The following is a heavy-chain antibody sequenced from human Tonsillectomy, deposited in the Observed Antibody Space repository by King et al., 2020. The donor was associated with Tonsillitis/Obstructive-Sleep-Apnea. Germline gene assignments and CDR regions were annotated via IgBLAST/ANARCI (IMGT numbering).Heavy chain of an antibody. D-gene: IGHD3-10*01. J-gene: IGHJ2*01. CDR3: ATSPGPGRYFDL. V-gene: IGHV3-74*01. CDR2: INSDGSST. CDR1: GFTFSSYW. Sequence: VQLVESGGGLVQPGGSLRLSCAASGFTFSSYWMHWVRQAPGKGLVWVSRINSDGSSTSYADSVKGRFTISRDNAKNTLYLQMNSLRAEDTAVYYCATSPGPGRYFDLWGRGTLGPVSS.